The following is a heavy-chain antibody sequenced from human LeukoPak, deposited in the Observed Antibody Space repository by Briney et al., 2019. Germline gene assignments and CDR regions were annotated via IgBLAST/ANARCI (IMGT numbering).Heavy chain of an antibody. CDR3: ARILGYCSSTSCRRRGFVDY. V-gene: IGHV3-23*01. CDR1: GFTFSSYD. J-gene: IGHJ4*02. D-gene: IGHD2-2*01. CDR2: ISGSGGST. Sequence: PGGSLKLSCAASGFTFSSYDMSWVRQAPGKGLEWVSAISGSGGSTYYADSVKGRFTISRDNSKNTLYLQMNSLRAEDTAVYYCARILGYCSSTSCRRRGFVDYWGQGTLVTVSS.